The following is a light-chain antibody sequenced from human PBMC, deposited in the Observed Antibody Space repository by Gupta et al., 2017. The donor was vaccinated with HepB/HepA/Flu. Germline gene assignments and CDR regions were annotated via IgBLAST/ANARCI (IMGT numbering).Light chain of an antibody. J-gene: IGLJ2*01. CDR1: SFNIGSNT. V-gene: IGLV1-44*01. CDR3: AAWDDSMNGGV. Sequence: QSVLTQPPSASGTPGQRVTISCSGSSFNIGSNTVIWYQQLPGTAHKLFINSYDQRPSGVPDRFSGSKAGTSASPETTVLQSEDEAEDYCAAWDDSMNGGVVGGGTKLNVL. CDR2: SYD.